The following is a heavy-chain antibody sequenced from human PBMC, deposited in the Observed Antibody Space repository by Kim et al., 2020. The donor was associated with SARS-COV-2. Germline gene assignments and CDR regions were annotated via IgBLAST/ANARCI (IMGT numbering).Heavy chain of an antibody. V-gene: IGHV4-34*01. Sequence: SETLSLTCAVYGGSFSGYYWSWIRQPPGKGLEWIGEINHSGSTNYNPSLKSRVTISVDTSKNQFSLKLSSVTAADTAVYYCARGSSWFGAELFDPWGQGTLVTVSS. D-gene: IGHD6-13*01. CDR1: GGSFSGYY. CDR2: INHSGST. J-gene: IGHJ5*02. CDR3: ARGSSWFGAELFDP.